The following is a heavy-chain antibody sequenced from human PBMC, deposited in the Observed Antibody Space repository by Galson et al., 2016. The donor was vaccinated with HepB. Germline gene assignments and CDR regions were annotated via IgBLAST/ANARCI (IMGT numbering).Heavy chain of an antibody. CDR3: ARMSLANLYYFDL. V-gene: IGHV2-70*11. J-gene: IGHJ4*02. CDR1: GFSVTTSGQS. CDR2: VDWDDDT. Sequence: PALVKPTQTLTLTCTFSGFSVTTSGQSVIWVRQPPGKALEWLARVDWDDDTYYDKSLKTRLAISKDTSKNQVVLTMTNMDPVDTGTYYCARMSLANLYYFDLWGQGTLVTVSS. D-gene: IGHD1-1*01.